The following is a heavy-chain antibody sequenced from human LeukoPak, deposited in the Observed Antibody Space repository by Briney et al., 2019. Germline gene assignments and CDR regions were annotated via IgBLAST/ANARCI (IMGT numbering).Heavy chain of an antibody. V-gene: IGHV4-59*01. J-gene: IGHJ2*01. CDR1: GDPINSYY. CDR2: IYYSGST. Sequence: PSETLSLTCTVSGDPINSYYWSWIRQPPGKGLEWIGHIYYSGSTNYNPSLKSRVTISVDTSKNQFSLKLSSVTAADTAVYYRARTAYARFFDLWGRGTLVTVSS. D-gene: IGHD2-21*01. CDR3: ARTAYARFFDL.